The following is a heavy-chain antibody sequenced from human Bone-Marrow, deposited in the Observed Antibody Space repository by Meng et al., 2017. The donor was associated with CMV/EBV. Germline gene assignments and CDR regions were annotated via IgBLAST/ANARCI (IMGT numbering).Heavy chain of an antibody. J-gene: IGHJ4*02. V-gene: IGHV1-58*01. D-gene: IGHD3-3*01. CDR1: GFTFTSSA. CDR3: AAGLSSGYYNPV. CDR2: IVVGSGNT. Sequence: SVKVSCKASGFTFTSSAVQWVRQARGQRLEWIGWIVVGSGNTNYAQKFQERVTITRDMSTSTAYMELSSLRSEDTAVYYCAAGLSSGYYNPVWGQGTLVTVPQ.